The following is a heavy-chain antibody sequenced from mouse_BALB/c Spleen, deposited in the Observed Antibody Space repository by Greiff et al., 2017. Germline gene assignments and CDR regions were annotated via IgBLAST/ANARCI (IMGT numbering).Heavy chain of an antibody. CDR1: GFTFSSYG. J-gene: IGHJ1*01. D-gene: IGHD1-1*01. Sequence: DVKLVESGGGLVQPGGSLKLSCAASGFTFSSYGMSWVRQTPDKRLELVATINSNGGSTYYPDSVKGRFTISRDNAKNTLYLQMSSLKSEDTAMYYCARPNYYGSSYWYFDVWGAGTTVTVSS. CDR2: INSNGGST. V-gene: IGHV5-6-3*01. CDR3: ARPNYYGSSYWYFDV.